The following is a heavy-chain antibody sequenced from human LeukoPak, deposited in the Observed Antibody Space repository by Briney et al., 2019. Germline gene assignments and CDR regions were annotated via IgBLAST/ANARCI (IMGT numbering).Heavy chain of an antibody. Sequence: PGGSLRLSCAASGFTFSSYAMHWVRQAPGKGLEWVAVISYDGSNKYYADSVKGRFTISRDNSKNTLYLQMNSLRAEDTAVYYCAKDSLTRLAFDYWGQGTLVTVSS. D-gene: IGHD6-25*01. V-gene: IGHV3-30-3*01. J-gene: IGHJ4*02. CDR1: GFTFSSYA. CDR3: AKDSLTRLAFDY. CDR2: ISYDGSNK.